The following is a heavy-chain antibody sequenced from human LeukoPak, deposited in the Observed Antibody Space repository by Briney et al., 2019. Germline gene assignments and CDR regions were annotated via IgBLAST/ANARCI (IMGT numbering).Heavy chain of an antibody. D-gene: IGHD6-19*01. CDR2: ISSSSSYI. CDR3: ARDFRGQWLKRRPSWYFDL. J-gene: IGHJ2*01. V-gene: IGHV3-21*06. CDR1: GFTFSNYS. Sequence: GGSLRLSCAASGFTFSNYSMNWVRQAPGKGPEWVSSISSSSSYIYYADSVKGRFTISRDNAKNSVFLQMNSLRVEDTAVYYCARDFRGQWLKRRPSWYFDLWGRGTLVTVSS.